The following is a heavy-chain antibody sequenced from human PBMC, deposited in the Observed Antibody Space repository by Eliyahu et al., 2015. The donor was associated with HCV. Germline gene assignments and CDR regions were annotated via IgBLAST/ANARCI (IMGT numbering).Heavy chain of an antibody. J-gene: IGHJ4*02. D-gene: IGHD2-8*01. CDR3: VRRAGTKTDTNDLYFDY. V-gene: IGHV3-64D*08. CDR2: VKGDGGLR. Sequence: EVQLVESGGRXVQPGGSLRLXCSASGXTFASYSMYWVRQAPGKGLEYVSAVKGDGGLRFYADSVKDRFTISRDNSRKTLFLQMSSLGPEDTAIYYCVRRAGTKTDTNDLYFDYWGQGTLVTVSS. CDR1: GXTFASYS.